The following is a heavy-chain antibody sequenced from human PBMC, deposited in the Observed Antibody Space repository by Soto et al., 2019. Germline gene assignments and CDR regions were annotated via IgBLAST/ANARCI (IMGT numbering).Heavy chain of an antibody. Sequence: QVDLLQSGAEVKEPGSSVKVSCQVSGSTFNNFAFSWVRQAPGHGPEWMGGIVVASNTADYSQRLQDRVTIAADTSTDTLYMELGSLTFEDTAVYYCAREINRWEDNYSFDFWGQGTLVTVSS. D-gene: IGHD1-26*01. J-gene: IGHJ4*02. V-gene: IGHV1-69*06. CDR1: GSTFNNFA. CDR2: IVVASNTA. CDR3: AREINRWEDNYSFDF.